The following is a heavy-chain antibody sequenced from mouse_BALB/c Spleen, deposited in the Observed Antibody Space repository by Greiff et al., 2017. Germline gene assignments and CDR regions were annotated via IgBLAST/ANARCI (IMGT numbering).Heavy chain of an antibody. J-gene: IGHJ4*01. CDR1: GFSLTSYG. Sequence: VQLKESGPGLVAPSQSLSITCTVSGFSLTSYGVHWVRQPPGKGLEWLGVIWAGGSTNYNSALMSRLSISKDNSKSQVFLKMNSLQTDDTAMYYCARDGRWLLGQGYYAMDYWGQGTSVTVSS. D-gene: IGHD2-3*01. CDR3: ARDGRWLLGQGYYAMDY. CDR2: IWAGGST. V-gene: IGHV2-9*02.